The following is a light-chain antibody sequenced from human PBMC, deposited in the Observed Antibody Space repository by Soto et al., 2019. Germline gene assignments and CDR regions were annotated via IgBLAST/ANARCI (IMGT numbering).Light chain of an antibody. J-gene: IGKJ3*01. Sequence: EIVMTQSPATLSVSAGDRATLSCRASQSVSDNLAWYQQKPGQAPRLLIYGASIRATGVPARLSGSGYGTEVTLTISSLHLEDVATYYCQQSYSAPFTFGPGTKVDFK. CDR1: QSVSDN. V-gene: IGKV3-15*01. CDR2: GAS. CDR3: QQSYSAPFT.